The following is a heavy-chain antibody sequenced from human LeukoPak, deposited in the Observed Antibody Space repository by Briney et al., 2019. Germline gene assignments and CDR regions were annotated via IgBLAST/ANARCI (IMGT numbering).Heavy chain of an antibody. CDR1: GFTFSSYA. J-gene: IGHJ4*02. Sequence: GGSLRLSCAASGFTFSSYAMSWVRQAPGKGLEWVSAISGSGGSTYYADSVKGRFTISRDNSKNTLYLQMNSLRAEDTAVYYCAKDRKLRFLEWLFDYWGQGPLVTVSA. CDR3: AKDRKLRFLEWLFDY. CDR2: ISGSGGST. D-gene: IGHD3-3*01. V-gene: IGHV3-23*01.